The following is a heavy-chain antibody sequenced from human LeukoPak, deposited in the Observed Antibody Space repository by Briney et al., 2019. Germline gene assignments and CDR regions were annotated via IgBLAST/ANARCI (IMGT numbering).Heavy chain of an antibody. Sequence: SETLSLTCAVYGGSFSGYYWSWIRQPPGKGLEWIGEINHSGSTNYNPSLKSRVTISVDTSKNQFSLKLSSVTAADTAVYYCARCSYSSGWDFDYWGQGTLVAVSS. V-gene: IGHV4-34*01. CDR2: INHSGST. D-gene: IGHD6-19*01. CDR3: ARCSYSSGWDFDY. CDR1: GGSFSGYY. J-gene: IGHJ4*02.